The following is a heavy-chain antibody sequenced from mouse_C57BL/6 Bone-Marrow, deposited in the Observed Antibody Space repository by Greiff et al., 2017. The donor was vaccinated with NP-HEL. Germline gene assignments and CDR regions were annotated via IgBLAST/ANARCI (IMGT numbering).Heavy chain of an antibody. CDR1: GYTFTDYY. CDR2: INPNTGGT. J-gene: IGHJ2*01. CDR3: ARWGGPYYFDY. V-gene: IGHV1-26*01. Sequence: EVQLQQSGPELVKPGASVKISCKASGYTFTDYYMNWVKQSHGKSLEWIGDINPNTGGTSYNQKFKGKATLTVDKSSSTAYMELRSLTSEDSAVYYCARWGGPYYFDYWGQGTTLTVSS.